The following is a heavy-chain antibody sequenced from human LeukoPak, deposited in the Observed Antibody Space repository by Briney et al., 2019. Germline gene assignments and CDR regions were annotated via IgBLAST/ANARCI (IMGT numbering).Heavy chain of an antibody. J-gene: IGHJ4*02. V-gene: IGHV4-4*02. CDR2: IYHSGST. Sequence: SGTLSLTCAVSGGSVSSPSWWSWVRQPPGKGLEWIGEIYHSGSTNYNSSLKSRLTISVDESKNQFSLKLSSVTAADTAVYYCARDLGFCSGGSCYHPWGQGTLVTVSS. CDR1: GGSVSSPSW. CDR3: ARDLGFCSGGSCYHP. D-gene: IGHD2-15*01.